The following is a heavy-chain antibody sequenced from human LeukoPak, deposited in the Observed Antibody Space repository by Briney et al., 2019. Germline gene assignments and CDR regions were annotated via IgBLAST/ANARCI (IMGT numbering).Heavy chain of an antibody. D-gene: IGHD2-2*02. Sequence: ASVKVSCKASGYTFTGYYMHWVRQAPGQGLEWMGWINPNSGGTNYAQKFQGRATMTRDTSISTAYMELSRLRSDDTAVYYCAREIVVVPAAISWFDPWGQGTLVTVSS. CDR2: INPNSGGT. CDR3: AREIVVVPAAISWFDP. J-gene: IGHJ5*02. CDR1: GYTFTGYY. V-gene: IGHV1-2*02.